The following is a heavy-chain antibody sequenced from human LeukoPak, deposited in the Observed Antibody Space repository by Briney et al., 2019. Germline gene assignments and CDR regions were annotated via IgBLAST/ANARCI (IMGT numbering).Heavy chain of an antibody. Sequence: ASVKVSCKASGYTFTSYYMHWVRQAPGQGLEWMGIINPSGGSTSYAQKFQGRVTMTRDTSTSTVYMELSSLRSEDTAVYYCASNFGVVTLPLDHWGQGTLVTVSS. CDR2: INPSGGST. V-gene: IGHV1-46*01. J-gene: IGHJ4*02. CDR3: ASNFGVVTLPLDH. D-gene: IGHD3-3*01. CDR1: GYTFTSYY.